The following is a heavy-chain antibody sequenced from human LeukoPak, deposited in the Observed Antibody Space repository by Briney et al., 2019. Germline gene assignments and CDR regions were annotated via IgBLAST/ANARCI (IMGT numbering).Heavy chain of an antibody. CDR1: GFTFTTNW. J-gene: IGHJ4*02. V-gene: IGHV3-7*04. CDR2: IKEDGSKI. D-gene: IGHD6-19*01. Sequence: GGSLRLSCAASGFTFTTNWMSWVRQTPGKGLEWVANIKEDGSKIYYVDSVRGRFTISRDNAKSSLYLQMNSLTAEDTGVCFCARESTVAGTIFDFWGQGTLVTVSS. CDR3: ARESTVAGTIFDF.